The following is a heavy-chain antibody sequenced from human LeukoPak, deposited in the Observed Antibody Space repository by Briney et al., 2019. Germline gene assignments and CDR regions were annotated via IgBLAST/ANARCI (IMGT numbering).Heavy chain of an antibody. V-gene: IGHV4-59*11. J-gene: IGHJ3*02. D-gene: IGHD3-22*01. CDR2: IQYSGKT. CDR1: DGSISRHY. CDR3: ARLLDNDSSGDPDTFDM. Sequence: TASESLSLTCTVSDGSISRHYWSWIRQPPGKGLEWIGYIQYSGKTKWNPSLQSRVTVSLDTSENNFSLKLTSVTAADTAVCCCARLLDNDSSGDPDTFDMWGQGTVVRVSS.